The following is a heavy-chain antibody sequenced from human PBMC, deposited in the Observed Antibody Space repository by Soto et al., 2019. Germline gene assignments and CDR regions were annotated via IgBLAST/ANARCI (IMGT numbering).Heavy chain of an antibody. CDR3: ARDATSSWSQGSYYYGMDV. D-gene: IGHD6-13*01. J-gene: IGHJ6*02. V-gene: IGHV1-18*01. CDR1: GYTFTSYG. Sequence: ASVKVSCKASGYTFTSYGVTWVRQAPGQGLEWMGWISTYNGNTNYAQNLQGRVTMTTDTSTSTAYMELRSLRSDDTAVYYCARDATSSWSQGSYYYGMDVWGQGTTVTVSS. CDR2: ISTYNGNT.